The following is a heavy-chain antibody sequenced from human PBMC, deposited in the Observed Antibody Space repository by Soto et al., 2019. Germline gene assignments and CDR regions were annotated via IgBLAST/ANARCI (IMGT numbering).Heavy chain of an antibody. CDR2: IIPILGIA. V-gene: IGHV1-69*08. Sequence: QVQLVQSGAEVKKPGSSVKVSCKASGGTFSSYTISWVRQSPGQGLEWMVRIIPILGIANYAQKFQGKVTITADNSTITADMEVSSLRSEDTAVYYCARERGAHGGFPDSLGQGTLVTVSS. D-gene: IGHD4-17*01. CDR1: GGTFSSYT. CDR3: ARERGAHGGFPDS. J-gene: IGHJ4*02.